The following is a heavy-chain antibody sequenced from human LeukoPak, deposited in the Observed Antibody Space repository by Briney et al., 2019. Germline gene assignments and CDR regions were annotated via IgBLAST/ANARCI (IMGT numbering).Heavy chain of an antibody. CDR2: IYYSGST. CDR1: GGSISSYY. D-gene: IGHD2-15*01. Sequence: SETLSLTCTVSGGSISSYYWSWIRQPPGKGLGWIGYIYYSGSTNYNPSLKSRVTISVDTSKNQFSLKLSSVTAADTAVYYCARLGYCSGGSCSPGLDYWGQGTLVTVSS. V-gene: IGHV4-59*01. CDR3: ARLGYCSGGSCSPGLDY. J-gene: IGHJ4*02.